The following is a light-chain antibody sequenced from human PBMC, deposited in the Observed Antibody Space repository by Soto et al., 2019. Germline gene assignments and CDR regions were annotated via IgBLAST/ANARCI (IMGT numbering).Light chain of an antibody. CDR2: DAS. V-gene: IGKV1-5*01. Sequence: DIQMTQSPSTLSASVGDRVTITCRASQSISSWLAWYQQKPGKAPKLLIYDASSLESGVPSRFSGSGSGTDFTLTISRLEPEDFAVYYCHQYDSWTFGQGTKVDI. CDR1: QSISSW. CDR3: HQYDSWT. J-gene: IGKJ1*01.